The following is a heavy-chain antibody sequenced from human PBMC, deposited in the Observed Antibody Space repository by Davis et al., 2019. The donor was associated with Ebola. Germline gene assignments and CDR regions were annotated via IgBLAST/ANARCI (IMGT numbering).Heavy chain of an antibody. CDR3: ARDLDGGNYYFDY. CDR2: IIPIFDTP. Sequence: SVTVSCKTSGGSFSSHPISWVRQAPRQGLEWMGGIIPIFDTPHYAQKFQGRITITAAASTSTAYMELSSLRSEDTATYFCARDLDGGNYYFDYWGPGTPVTVSS. J-gene: IGHJ4*02. CDR1: GGSFSSHP. V-gene: IGHV1-69*13. D-gene: IGHD3/OR15-3a*01.